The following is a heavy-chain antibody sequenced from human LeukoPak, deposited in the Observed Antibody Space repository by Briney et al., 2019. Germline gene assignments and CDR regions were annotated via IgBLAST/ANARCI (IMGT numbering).Heavy chain of an antibody. V-gene: IGHV1-69*13. J-gene: IGHJ6*03. Sequence: SVKVSCKASGGTFNNYAISWVRQAPGQGLEWMGGIIPIFGTANYAQKFQGRVTITADESTSTAYMELSSLRSEDTAVYYCARDGVSCSSTSCQGDYYYMDVWGKGTTVTVSS. CDR2: IIPIFGTA. CDR1: GGTFNNYA. D-gene: IGHD2-2*01. CDR3: ARDGVSCSSTSCQGDYYYMDV.